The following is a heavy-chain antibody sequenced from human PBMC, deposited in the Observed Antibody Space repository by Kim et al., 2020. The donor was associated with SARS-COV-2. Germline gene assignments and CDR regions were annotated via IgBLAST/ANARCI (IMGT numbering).Heavy chain of an antibody. J-gene: IGHJ5*02. CDR3: ARDGGSYGWFDP. CDR2: IYYSGST. D-gene: IGHD1-26*01. V-gene: IGHV4-39*01. Sequence: SETLSLTCTVSGGSISSSSYYWGWIRQPPGKGLEWIGSIYYSGSTYYNPSLKSRVTISVDTSKNQFSLKLSSVTAADTAVYYCARDGGSYGWFDPWGQGTLVTVSS. CDR1: GGSISSSSYY.